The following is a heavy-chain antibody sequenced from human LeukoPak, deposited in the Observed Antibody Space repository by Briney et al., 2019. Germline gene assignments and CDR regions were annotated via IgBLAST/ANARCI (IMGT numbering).Heavy chain of an antibody. V-gene: IGHV4-34*01. CDR2: MNHSGST. J-gene: IGHJ4*02. CDR1: GGSFSGYY. D-gene: IGHD1-26*01. Sequence: SETLSLTCAVYGGSFSGYYWSWIRQPPGKGLEWIGEMNHSGSTNYNPSLKSRVTISVDTSKNQFSLKLSSVTAADTAVYYCARSGSYSDYWGQGTLVTVSS. CDR3: ARSGSYSDY.